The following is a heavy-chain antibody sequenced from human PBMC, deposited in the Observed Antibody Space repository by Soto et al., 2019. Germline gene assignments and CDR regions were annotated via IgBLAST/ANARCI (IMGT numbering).Heavy chain of an antibody. Sequence: ASVKVSCKASGSTFTSYGISWVRQAPGQGLEWMGWISAYNGNTNYAQKLQGRVTMTTDTSTSTAYMELRSLRSDDTAVYYCARAYYDILTGYLGAFDIWGQGTMVTVSS. D-gene: IGHD3-9*01. CDR1: GSTFTSYG. V-gene: IGHV1-18*01. CDR2: ISAYNGNT. J-gene: IGHJ3*02. CDR3: ARAYYDILTGYLGAFDI.